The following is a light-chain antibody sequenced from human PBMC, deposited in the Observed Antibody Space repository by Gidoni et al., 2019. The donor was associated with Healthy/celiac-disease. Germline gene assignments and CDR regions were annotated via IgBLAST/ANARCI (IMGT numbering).Light chain of an antibody. CDR1: QDISNY. CDR3: QQYDNLLLYT. V-gene: IGKV1-33*01. J-gene: IGKJ2*01. CDR2: DAS. Sequence: IQMTPSPSSLSASVGDRVTITCQASQDISNYLNWYQQKPGKAPKLLIYDASNLETGVPSRFSGSGSGTDFTFTISSLQPEDIATYYCQQYDNLLLYTFXQXTKLEIK.